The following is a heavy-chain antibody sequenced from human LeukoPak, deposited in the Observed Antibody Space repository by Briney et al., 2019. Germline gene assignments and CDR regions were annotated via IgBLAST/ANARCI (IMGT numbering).Heavy chain of an antibody. CDR1: GGSISSSNYY. J-gene: IGHJ4*02. D-gene: IGHD3-10*01. CDR2: IYYSGRT. Sequence: SETLSLTCTVSGGSISSSNYYWGWIRQPPGKGLEWIANIYYSGRTYYNPSLKSRVTISVDTSKNQFSLKVSAVTAADTAVYYCAREVMVRGEYGFDYWGQGTLVTVSS. V-gene: IGHV4-39*02. CDR3: AREVMVRGEYGFDY.